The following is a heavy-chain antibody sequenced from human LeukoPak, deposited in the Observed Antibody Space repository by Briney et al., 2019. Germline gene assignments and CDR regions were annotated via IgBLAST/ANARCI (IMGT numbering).Heavy chain of an antibody. CDR1: GDSDDSIKSSSYY. D-gene: IGHD3/OR15-3a*01. Sequence: SETLSLTCTVSGDSDDSIKSSSYYWAWIRLPPVKGLEWVGSIYYDGSTYYNPSLRGRVTISVDTSKSQFSVKLNSVTAADTAMYYCGKRGHLHRPFWGQGTLVTVSS. V-gene: IGHV4-39*01. J-gene: IGHJ4*02. CDR2: IYYDGST. CDR3: GKRGHLHRPF.